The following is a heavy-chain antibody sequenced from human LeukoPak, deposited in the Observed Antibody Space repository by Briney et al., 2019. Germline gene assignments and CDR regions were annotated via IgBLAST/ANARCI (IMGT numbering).Heavy chain of an antibody. CDR2: INPNSGGT. D-gene: IGHD2-2*01. CDR1: GYTFTGYY. J-gene: IGHJ5*02. Sequence: ASVTVSCKASGYTFTGYYMHWVRQAPGQGLEWMGWINPNSGGTNYAQKFQGRVTMTRDTSISTAYMELSRLRSDDTAVYYCARDNIGDCSSTSCYRPHNWFDPWGQGTLVTVSS. V-gene: IGHV1-2*02. CDR3: ARDNIGDCSSTSCYRPHNWFDP.